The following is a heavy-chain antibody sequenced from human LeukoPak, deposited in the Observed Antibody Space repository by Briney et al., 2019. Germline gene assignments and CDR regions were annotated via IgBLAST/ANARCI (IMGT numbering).Heavy chain of an antibody. CDR3: SRDANYYDSSRHYFDAFDI. CDR2: RRGDGSVK. V-gene: IGHV3-7*01. Sequence: GGPLRLSCVASGFTLSKYWMTCVRGAPGKAVEWVANRRGDGSVKYCLDSVKGRFTISRDNVKNSLSLEMNNLRAEDTAVYYCSRDANYYDSSRHYFDAFDIWGQGTMVTVSS. J-gene: IGHJ3*02. D-gene: IGHD3-22*01. CDR1: GFTLSKYW.